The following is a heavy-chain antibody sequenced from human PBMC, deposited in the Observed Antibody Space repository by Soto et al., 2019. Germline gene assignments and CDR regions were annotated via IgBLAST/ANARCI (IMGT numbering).Heavy chain of an antibody. CDR1: GFTFSSYG. J-gene: IGHJ6*02. Sequence: QVQLVESGGGVVQPGRSLRLSCAASGFTFSSYGMHWVRQAPGKGLEWVAVISYDGSSKYYEDSVKGRFTISRDNSRNTLSLQMDSLRPEDAAVYYCAKDAWLWVGYYYGMDLWGQGTTVTVSS. V-gene: IGHV3-30*18. CDR3: AKDAWLWVGYYYGMDL. D-gene: IGHD6-19*01. CDR2: ISYDGSSK.